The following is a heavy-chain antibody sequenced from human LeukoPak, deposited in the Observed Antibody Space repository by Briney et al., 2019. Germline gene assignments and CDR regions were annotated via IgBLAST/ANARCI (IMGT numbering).Heavy chain of an antibody. Sequence: ASVKVSCKASGYTFTSYGISWVRQAPGQGLEWMGGIIPIFGTANYAQKFQGRVTITADESTSTAYMELSSLRSEDTAVYYCATVGDYYDSSGYYYFDYWGQGTLVTVSS. CDR2: IIPIFGTA. J-gene: IGHJ4*02. D-gene: IGHD3-22*01. CDR1: GYTFTSYG. V-gene: IGHV1-69*13. CDR3: ATVGDYYDSSGYYYFDY.